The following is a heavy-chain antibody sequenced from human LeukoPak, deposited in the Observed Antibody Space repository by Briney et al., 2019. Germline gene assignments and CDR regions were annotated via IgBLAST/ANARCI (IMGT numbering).Heavy chain of an antibody. Sequence: GGSLRVFCAVSGITLSNYGMSWVRQAPGKGLEWVAGISDSGGSTNYADSVKSRFTISRNNSKNSLYLQMDSLRVEDTAVYYCVRDPSYGSSWYYYMDVWGKGTTVTVSS. D-gene: IGHD6-13*01. CDR2: ISDSGGST. CDR3: VRDPSYGSSWYYYMDV. J-gene: IGHJ6*03. CDR1: GITLSNYG. V-gene: IGHV3-23*01.